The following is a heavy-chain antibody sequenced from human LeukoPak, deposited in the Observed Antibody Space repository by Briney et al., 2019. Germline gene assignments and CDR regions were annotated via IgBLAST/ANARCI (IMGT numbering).Heavy chain of an antibody. J-gene: IGHJ4*02. V-gene: IGHV3-23*01. CDR3: ARRMVNRAIDY. Sequence: GGSLRLSCAASGFTFSSYAMSGFRQAPGKGLEWVSGLGGSGGSTYYADSVKGRFTISGDNSRNTLYLQMNSLRAEDTAVYYCARRMVNRAIDYWGQGTLVTVSS. CDR2: LGGSGGST. CDR1: GFTFSSYA. D-gene: IGHD2-8*01.